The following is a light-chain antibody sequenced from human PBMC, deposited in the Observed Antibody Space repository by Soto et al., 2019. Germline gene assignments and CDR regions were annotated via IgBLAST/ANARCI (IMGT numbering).Light chain of an antibody. V-gene: IGKV1-5*01. J-gene: IGKJ1*01. CDR1: QSISSW. CDR2: DAS. Sequence: DIQMTPSHSTLSASVLDRFTITFRASQSISSWLAWDQQKPGKAPKLLIYDASSLESGVPSRFSGSGSGTDFTLTISSLQPDDFATYYCQQYNSYWTFGQGTKV. CDR3: QQYNSYWT.